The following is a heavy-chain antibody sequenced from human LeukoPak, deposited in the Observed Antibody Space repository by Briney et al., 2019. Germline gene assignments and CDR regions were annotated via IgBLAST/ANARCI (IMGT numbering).Heavy chain of an antibody. Sequence: GGSLRLSCAASRFIFRNYAMIWVRQAPGRGLEWLSIISGTADSKYYADSVKGRFTISRDNPRSTLYLEMNILRAEDTAVYYCAKADATIGGAFDTWGQGTMVIVSS. CDR3: AKADATIGGAFDT. V-gene: IGHV3-23*01. CDR2: ISGTADSK. CDR1: RFIFRNYA. D-gene: IGHD3-16*01. J-gene: IGHJ3*02.